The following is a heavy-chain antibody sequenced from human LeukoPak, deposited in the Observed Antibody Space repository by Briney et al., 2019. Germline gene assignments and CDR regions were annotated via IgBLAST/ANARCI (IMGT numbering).Heavy chain of an antibody. V-gene: IGHV3-30*18. D-gene: IGHD1-26*01. CDR2: ISYDGSNK. CDR1: GFTFSSYG. CDR3: AKGVGVLDY. J-gene: IGHJ4*02. Sequence: PGGSLRLSCAASGFTFSSYGMHWVRQAPGKGLEWVAVISYDGSNKYYADSVKGRFTISRDNSKNTLYLQMNSLRAEDTAVYYCAKGVGVLDYWGQGTLVTVSS.